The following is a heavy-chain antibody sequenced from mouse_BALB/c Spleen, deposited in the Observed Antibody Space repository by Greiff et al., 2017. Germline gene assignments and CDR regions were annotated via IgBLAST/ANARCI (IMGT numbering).Heavy chain of an antibody. Sequence: VHVKQSGAELVRSGASVKLSCTASGFNIKDYYMHWVKQRPEQGLEWIGWIDPENGDTEYAPKFQGKATMTADTSSNTAYLQLSSLTSEDTAVYYCNARGKRGTFDYWGQGTTLTVSS. J-gene: IGHJ2*01. D-gene: IGHD2-1*01. CDR2: IDPENGDT. CDR1: GFNIKDYY. V-gene: IGHV14-4*02. CDR3: NARGKRGTFDY.